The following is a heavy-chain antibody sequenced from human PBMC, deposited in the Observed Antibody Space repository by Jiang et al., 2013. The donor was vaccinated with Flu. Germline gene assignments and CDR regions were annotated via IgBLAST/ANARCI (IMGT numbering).Heavy chain of an antibody. Sequence: GPGLVKPSETLSLTCNVSGGSISRYFWSWMRQPPGKGLEWIGYIYDTGATNYNPALKSRVTISLDMSKNQFFLKLTSVTAADTAVYYCARSGSSIAASDNWFDPWGPGNPGHRLL. CDR3: ARSGSSIAASDNWFDP. CDR2: IYDTGAT. CDR1: GGSISRYF. J-gene: IGHJ5*02. D-gene: IGHD6-13*01. V-gene: IGHV4-59*01.